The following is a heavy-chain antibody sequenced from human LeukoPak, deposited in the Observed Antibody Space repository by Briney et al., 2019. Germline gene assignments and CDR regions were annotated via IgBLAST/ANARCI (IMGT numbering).Heavy chain of an antibody. V-gene: IGHV3-66*01. J-gene: IGHJ4*02. CDR2: IYSGGST. CDR1: GFTFSGYW. Sequence: GGSLRLSCAASGFTFSGYWMTWVRQAPGKGLEWVSVIYSGGSTYYADSVKGRFTISRDNSKNTLYLQTNSLRAEDTAVYYRARDLEIDYWGQGTLVTVSS. CDR3: ARDLEIDY.